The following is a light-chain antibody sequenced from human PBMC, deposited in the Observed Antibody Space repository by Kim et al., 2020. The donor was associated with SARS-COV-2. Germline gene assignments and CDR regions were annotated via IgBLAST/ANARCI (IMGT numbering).Light chain of an antibody. Sequence: LSAGERATISCRASRSISSYLAWYQQKPGQPPRLLIYEASDRATGIPVRFSGSGSGTDFTLTISSLEPEDCAVYYCQQRGNWPWTFGQGTKVDIK. CDR2: EAS. V-gene: IGKV3-11*01. J-gene: IGKJ1*01. CDR3: QQRGNWPWT. CDR1: RSISSY.